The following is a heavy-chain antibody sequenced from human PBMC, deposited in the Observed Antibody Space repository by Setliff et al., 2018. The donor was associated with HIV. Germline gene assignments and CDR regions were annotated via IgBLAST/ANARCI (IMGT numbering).Heavy chain of an antibody. V-gene: IGHV3-23*01. CDR3: ARAAYYNGLDV. CDR1: GFSFDRFW. Sequence: GGSLRLSCAASGFSFDRFWMHWVRQAPGKGLEWVSAISGSGGSTYYADSVKGRFTISRDNSKNTLYLQMNSLRAEDTAVYYCARAAYYNGLDVWGQGTTVTVSS. J-gene: IGHJ6*02. CDR2: ISGSGGST. D-gene: IGHD3-10*01.